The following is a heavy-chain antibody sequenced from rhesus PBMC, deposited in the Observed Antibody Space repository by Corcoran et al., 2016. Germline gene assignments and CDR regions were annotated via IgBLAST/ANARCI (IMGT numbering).Heavy chain of an antibody. J-gene: IGHJ4*01. CDR3: ARSPVVLTAKVDY. V-gene: IGHV4-65*01. Sequence: QVQLQESGPGLVKPSETLSLTCAVSGGSISSSNWWGWIRQPPGQGLEWIGYISGSSGSTNYNPSLKSRVTISADTSKNQFSLKLSSVTAADTAVYYCARSPVVLTAKVDYWGQGVLVTVSS. D-gene: IGHD2-15*01. CDR2: ISGSSGST. CDR1: GGSISSSNW.